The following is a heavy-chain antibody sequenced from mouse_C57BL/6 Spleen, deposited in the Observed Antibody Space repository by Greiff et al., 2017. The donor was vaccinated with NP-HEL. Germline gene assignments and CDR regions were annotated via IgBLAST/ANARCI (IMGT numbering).Heavy chain of an antibody. CDR2: ISNGGGST. D-gene: IGHD1-1*01. J-gene: IGHJ3*01. CDR3: ASGHYGSTSFAY. CDR1: GFTFSDYY. Sequence: DVMLVESGGGLVQPGGSLKLSCAASGFTFSDYYMYWVRQTPEKRLEWVAYISNGGGSTYYPDTVKGRFTISRDNAKNTLYLQMSRLKSEDTAMYYCASGHYGSTSFAYWGQGTLVTVSA. V-gene: IGHV5-12*01.